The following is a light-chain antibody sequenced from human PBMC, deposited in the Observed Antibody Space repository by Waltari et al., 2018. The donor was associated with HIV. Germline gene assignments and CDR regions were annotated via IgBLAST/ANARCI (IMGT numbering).Light chain of an antibody. J-gene: IGKJ5*01. Sequence: DIRMTQSPSSLSASVGDRVTITCQACQDITNLLNWYQQKPGTAPKLLIYDASTLEVGVSSRFSGSGSGTTFRFTITNLQPEDVGTFYCQQYANVPPITFGQGTRVEIK. CDR1: QDITNL. V-gene: IGKV1-33*01. CDR3: QQYANVPPIT. CDR2: DAS.